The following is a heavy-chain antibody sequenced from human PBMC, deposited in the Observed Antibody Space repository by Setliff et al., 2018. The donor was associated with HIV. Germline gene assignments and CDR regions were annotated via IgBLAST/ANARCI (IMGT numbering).Heavy chain of an antibody. CDR2: IYTGGRT. CDR3: ARDRMPMASWVPDK. Sequence: SETLSLTCTVSGDSISSYYWSWIRQPAGKGLEWVGRIYTGGRTNYNPSLKGRVTMSVDTSKNQFSLNLSSVTAADTAVYYCARDRMPMASWVPDKWGQGTLVTVSS. D-gene: IGHD2-2*01. CDR1: GDSISSYY. J-gene: IGHJ4*02. V-gene: IGHV4-4*07.